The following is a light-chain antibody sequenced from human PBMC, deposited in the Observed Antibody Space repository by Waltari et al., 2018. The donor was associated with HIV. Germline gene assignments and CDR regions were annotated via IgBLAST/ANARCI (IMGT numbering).Light chain of an antibody. CDR1: QSIASY. Sequence: IQMTQSPSSLSASVGDRVTITCRASQSIASYVNWYQQKQGRAPKLLIFAASNLESGVPSRFSGSGSGTDFTLTISSLHPEDFASYYCQQTYNTRGYTFGQGTKLEI. CDR3: QQTYNTRGYT. V-gene: IGKV1-39*01. J-gene: IGKJ2*01. CDR2: AAS.